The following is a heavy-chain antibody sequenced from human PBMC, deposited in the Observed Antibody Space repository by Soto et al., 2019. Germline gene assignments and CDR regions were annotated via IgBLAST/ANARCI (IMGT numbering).Heavy chain of an antibody. CDR1: GYTFTSYG. J-gene: IGHJ4*02. V-gene: IGHV1-18*04. D-gene: IGHD3-22*01. CDR2: ISAYNGNT. Sequence: GASVKVSCKASGYTFTSYGISWVRQAPGQGLAWMGWISAYNGNTNYAQKFQGRVTITADESTNTAYMKLSRLRSEDTAVYYCARQFDYDSSGYYYAYWGQGTLVTVSS. CDR3: ARQFDYDSSGYYYAY.